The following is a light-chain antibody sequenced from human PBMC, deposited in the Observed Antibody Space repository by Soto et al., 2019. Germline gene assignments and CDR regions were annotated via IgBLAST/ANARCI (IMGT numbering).Light chain of an antibody. J-gene: IGKJ1*01. CDR3: HQYDNWPPWT. CDR1: QSVSSN. Sequence: EIVMKQSPATLSVSPGERATLSCTASQSVSSNLAWYQQKPGQAPRLLIYGASTRATGIPARFSGSGSGTEFTLTISSLQSEDSAVYYCHQYDNWPPWTFGQGTKVEIK. V-gene: IGKV3D-15*01. CDR2: GAS.